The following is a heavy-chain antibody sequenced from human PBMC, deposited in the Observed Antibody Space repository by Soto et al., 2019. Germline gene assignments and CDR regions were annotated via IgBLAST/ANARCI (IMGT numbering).Heavy chain of an antibody. CDR1: GFPFDRYA. J-gene: IGHJ3*01. CDR3: AKGRLSVAAGAFDS. Sequence: QVHLAEFGGGVVQPGTSLRLSCAASGFPFDRYAIHWVRQAPGKGLEWVAAIWYDGSYTYYGESVKGRFLISSDNSKNTVFLEMNSLRAEDAAVYVCAKGRLSVAAGAFDSWGPGTRVIVSS. V-gene: IGHV3-33*03. D-gene: IGHD6-19*01. CDR2: IWYDGSYT.